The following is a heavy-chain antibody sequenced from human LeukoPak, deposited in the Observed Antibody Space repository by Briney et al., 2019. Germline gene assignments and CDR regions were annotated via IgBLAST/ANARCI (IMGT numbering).Heavy chain of an antibody. CDR3: AKDIWSSGSYYPIDY. J-gene: IGHJ4*02. D-gene: IGHD1-26*01. V-gene: IGHV3-53*01. CDR1: EFTVSSNY. Sequence: PGGSLRLSCAASEFTVSSNYMSWVRQAPGKGLEWVSVIYSGGSTYYADSVKGRFTISRDNSKNTLYLQMNSLRAEDTAVYYCAKDIWSSGSYYPIDYWGQGTLVTVSS. CDR2: IYSGGST.